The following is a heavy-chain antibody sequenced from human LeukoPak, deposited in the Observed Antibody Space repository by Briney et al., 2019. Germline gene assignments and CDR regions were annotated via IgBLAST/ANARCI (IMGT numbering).Heavy chain of an antibody. V-gene: IGHV3-21*01. J-gene: IGHJ4*02. Sequence: PGGSLRLSCAASGFTFSSYTMNWVRQAPGKGLEWVSSITGSGSYIYYADSVKGRFTISRDNAKNSMYLQMNSLRAEDTAVYYCTRDPGRCTSTSCYPDYWGQGTLVTVSS. D-gene: IGHD2-2*01. CDR2: ITGSGSYI. CDR1: GFTFSSYT. CDR3: TRDPGRCTSTSCYPDY.